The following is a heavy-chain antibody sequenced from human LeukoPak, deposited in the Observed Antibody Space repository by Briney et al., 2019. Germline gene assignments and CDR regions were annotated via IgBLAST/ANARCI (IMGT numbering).Heavy chain of an antibody. D-gene: IGHD4-17*01. V-gene: IGHV3-23*01. CDR3: ARDPNGDYIGAFDM. CDR1: GFTFSAYA. J-gene: IGHJ3*02. CDR2: IRGGGTSE. Sequence: PGGSLRLSCTASGFTFSAYAMMWVRQAPGKGPEWGSAIRGGGTSEFYADSVKGRFRISRDNSKDTLFLQMNSLRAEDTAVYYCARDPNGDYIGAFDMWGPGTMVTVSS.